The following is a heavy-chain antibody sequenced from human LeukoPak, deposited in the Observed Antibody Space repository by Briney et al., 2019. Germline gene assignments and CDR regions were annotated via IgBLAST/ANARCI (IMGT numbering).Heavy chain of an antibody. CDR1: GFTFSSYA. CDR2: ISGSGGST. J-gene: IGHJ4*02. CDR3: AKPPSSGWPRFAPFGY. D-gene: IGHD6-19*01. Sequence: QTGGSLRLSCAASGFTFSSYAMSWVRQAPGKGLEWVSAISGSGGSTYYADSVKGRFTISRDNSKNTLYLQMNSLRAEDTAVYYCAKPPSSGWPRFAPFGYWGQGTLVTVSS. V-gene: IGHV3-23*01.